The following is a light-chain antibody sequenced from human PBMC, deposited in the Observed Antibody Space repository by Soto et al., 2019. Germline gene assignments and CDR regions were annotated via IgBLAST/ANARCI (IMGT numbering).Light chain of an antibody. CDR1: RVISSW. Sequence: DVQMTQSPSSVSASVVDSVTITFRASRVISSWLAWYQQKPGKAPNLLIYAASNLQSGVPSRFSASGSGTDFTLTINNLQPEDFATYYCQQSHTFPITFGQGTRLEIK. V-gene: IGKV1-12*01. CDR3: QQSHTFPIT. CDR2: AAS. J-gene: IGKJ5*01.